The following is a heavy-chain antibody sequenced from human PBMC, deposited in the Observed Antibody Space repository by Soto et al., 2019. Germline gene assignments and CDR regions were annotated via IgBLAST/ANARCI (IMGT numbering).Heavy chain of an antibody. CDR1: GGSISSSSYY. Sequence: PSETLSLTCTVSGGSISSSSYYWGWIRQPPGKGLEWIGSIYYSGSTYYNPSLKSRVTISVDTSKNQFSLKLSSVTAADTAVYYCARHACSSTSCYLRYYYYYMDVWGKGTTVTVSS. V-gene: IGHV4-39*01. CDR3: ARHACSSTSCYLRYYYYYMDV. D-gene: IGHD2-2*01. J-gene: IGHJ6*03. CDR2: IYYSGST.